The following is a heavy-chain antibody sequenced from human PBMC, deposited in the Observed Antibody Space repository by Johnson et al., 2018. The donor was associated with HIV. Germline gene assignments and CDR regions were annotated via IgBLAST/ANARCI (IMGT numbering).Heavy chain of an antibody. CDR2: ISYDGSNK. J-gene: IGHJ3*02. D-gene: IGHD6-13*01. Sequence: QVQLVESGGGVVQPGRSLRLSCAASGFTFSSYAMHWVRQAPGKGLEWVAVISYDGSNKYYADSVKGRFTISRDNSKNTLYLQMNSLRAEDTALYYCAKVHSSWYATIVDDAFDIWGQGTVVTVSS. CDR1: GFTFSSYA. V-gene: IGHV3-30*04. CDR3: AKVHSSWYATIVDDAFDI.